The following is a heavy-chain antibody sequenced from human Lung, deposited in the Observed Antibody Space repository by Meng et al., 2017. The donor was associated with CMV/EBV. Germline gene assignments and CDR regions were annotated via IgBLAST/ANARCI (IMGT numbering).Heavy chain of an antibody. Sequence: SETLSLTVAVSGGFTSSSSWWSWVRQPPGKGLEWIGEILHSGRTKYNPSLKSRVTISVNKSKNQFTQNLSSVTAADTAVYFCAREYCSAASCYLVASDGMDVWGQGXTVTVSS. D-gene: IGHD2-2*01. J-gene: IGHJ6*02. CDR2: ILHSGRT. V-gene: IGHV4-4*02. CDR1: GGFTSSSSW. CDR3: AREYCSAASCYLVASDGMDV.